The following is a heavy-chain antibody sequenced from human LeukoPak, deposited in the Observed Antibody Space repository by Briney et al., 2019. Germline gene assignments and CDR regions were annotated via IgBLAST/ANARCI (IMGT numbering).Heavy chain of an antibody. CDR3: VRGRYCNSISCVYFDY. D-gene: IGHD2-2*01. J-gene: IGHJ4*02. Sequence: GGSLRLSCAASGFTFSSYWMSWVRQAPGKGLGWVANIKEDGSEKYYVDSVKGRFTISRDNAKNSLYLQMNSLRAEDTAVYYCVRGRYCNSISCVYFDYWGQGTLVTVSS. V-gene: IGHV3-7*01. CDR1: GFTFSSYW. CDR2: IKEDGSEK.